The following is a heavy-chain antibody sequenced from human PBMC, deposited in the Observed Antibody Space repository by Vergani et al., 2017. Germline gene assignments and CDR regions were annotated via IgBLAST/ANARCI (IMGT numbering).Heavy chain of an antibody. CDR3: AIVKPRLAIDYYCMDV. CDR2: INPSGGST. V-gene: IGHV1-46*03. CDR1: GYTFTSYY. J-gene: IGHJ6*03. Sequence: QVQLVQSGAEVKKPGASVKVSCKASGYTFTSYYMHWVRQAPRQGLEWMGIINPSGGSTSYAQKFQGRVTMTRHTSTSTVYMELSSLRSEDTAVYYCAIVKPRLAIDYYCMDVWGKGTTVTVSS. D-gene: IGHD2-21*01.